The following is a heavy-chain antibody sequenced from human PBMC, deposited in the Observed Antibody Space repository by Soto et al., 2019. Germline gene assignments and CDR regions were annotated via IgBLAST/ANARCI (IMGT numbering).Heavy chain of an antibody. CDR3: ARGVGYDFWSGYYPTAYYFDY. D-gene: IGHD3-3*01. J-gene: IGHJ4*02. CDR2: ISSSSSYI. Sequence: GESLRLSCAASGFTFSSYSMNWVRQAPGKGLEWVSSISSSSSYIYYADSVKGRFTISRDNAKNSLYLQMNSLRAEDTAVYYCARGVGYDFWSGYYPTAYYFDYWGQGTLVTVSS. CDR1: GFTFSSYS. V-gene: IGHV3-21*01.